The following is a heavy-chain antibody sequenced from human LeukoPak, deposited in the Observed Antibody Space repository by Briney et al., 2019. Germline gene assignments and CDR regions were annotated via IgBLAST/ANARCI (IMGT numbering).Heavy chain of an antibody. CDR1: GGSISSSSYY. D-gene: IGHD6-13*01. J-gene: IGHJ5*02. V-gene: IGHV4-39*01. CDR3: ARYAVAAAWLDP. Sequence: SETLSLTCTVSGGSISSSSYYWGWNRQPPGKGLEWIGSIYYSGSTYYNPSLKSRVTISVDTSKNQFSLKLSSVTAADTAVYYCARYAVAAAWLDPWGQGTLVTVSS. CDR2: IYYSGST.